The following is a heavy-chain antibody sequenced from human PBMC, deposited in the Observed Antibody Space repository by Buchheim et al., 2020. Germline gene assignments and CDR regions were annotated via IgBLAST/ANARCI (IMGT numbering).Heavy chain of an antibody. D-gene: IGHD6-13*01. CDR3: ARAADDSSWYGYYFDY. CDR2: ISYDGSNK. Sequence: QVQLVESGGGVVQPGRSLRLSCAASGFTFSSYAMHWVRQAPGKGLEWVAVISYDGSNKYYADSVKGRFPISRDNSKNTLDLQMNSLRAEDTAVYYCARAADDSSWYGYYFDYWGQGTL. J-gene: IGHJ4*02. CDR1: GFTFSSYA. V-gene: IGHV3-30*04.